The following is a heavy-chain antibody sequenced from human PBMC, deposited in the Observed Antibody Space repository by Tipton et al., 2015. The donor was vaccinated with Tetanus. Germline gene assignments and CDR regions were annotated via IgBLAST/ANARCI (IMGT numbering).Heavy chain of an antibody. CDR2: FYYGGST. V-gene: IGHV4-39*07. CDR3: AGRREWGSGDYSEAYYFDH. CDR1: GVSISNSSHY. Sequence: TLSLTCTVSGVSISNSSHYWGWIRQSPGKGLEWIGSFYYGGSTYYNPSLKSRVTVSTDPPKKQFSLRLTSMTAADSAVYYCAGRREWGSGDYSEAYYFDHWGQGILVTVSS. D-gene: IGHD3-16*01. J-gene: IGHJ4*02.